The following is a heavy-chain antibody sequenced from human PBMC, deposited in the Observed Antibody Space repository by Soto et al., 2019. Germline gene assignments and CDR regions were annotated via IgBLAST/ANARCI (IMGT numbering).Heavy chain of an antibody. J-gene: IGHJ6*02. Sequence: GASVKVSCKASGYTFTSYDINWVRQATGQGLEWMGWMNPNSGNTGYAQKFQGRVTMTRNTSISTAYMELSSLRSEDTAVYYCARGMSVLMVYAVYYYHYGMYVWGQGSTVTVSS. V-gene: IGHV1-8*01. D-gene: IGHD2-8*01. CDR2: MNPNSGNT. CDR3: ARGMSVLMVYAVYYYHYGMYV. CDR1: GYTFTSYD.